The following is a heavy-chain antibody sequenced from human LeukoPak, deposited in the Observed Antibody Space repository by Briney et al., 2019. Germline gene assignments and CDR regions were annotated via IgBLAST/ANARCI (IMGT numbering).Heavy chain of an antibody. V-gene: IGHV4-61*01. Sequence: SETLSLTCTVSGGSVSSGRYYWSWIRQPPGKGLEWIGYIYHSGSTYYNPSLKSRVTISVDTSKNQFSLKLSSVTAADTAVYYCARESSSFKFDYWGQGTLVTVSS. J-gene: IGHJ4*02. D-gene: IGHD6-6*01. CDR1: GGSVSSGRYY. CDR3: ARESSSFKFDY. CDR2: IYHSGST.